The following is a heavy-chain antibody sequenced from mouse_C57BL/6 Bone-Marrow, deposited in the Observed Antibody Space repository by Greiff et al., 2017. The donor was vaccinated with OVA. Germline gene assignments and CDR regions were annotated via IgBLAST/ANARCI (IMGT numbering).Heavy chain of an antibody. CDR3: ARGADY. Sequence: EVKLVESGGGLVKPGGSLKLSCAASGFTFSDYGMHWVRQAPEKGLEWVVYISSGSSTIYYADTMKGRFTISRDNAKNTLFLQMTSLRSEDTAMYYCARGADYWGQGTTLTVSS. CDR1: GFTFSDYG. CDR2: ISSGSSTI. J-gene: IGHJ2*01. V-gene: IGHV5-17*01.